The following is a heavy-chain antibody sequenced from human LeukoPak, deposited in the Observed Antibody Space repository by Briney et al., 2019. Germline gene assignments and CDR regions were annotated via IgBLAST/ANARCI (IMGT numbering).Heavy chain of an antibody. CDR2: INHSGST. J-gene: IGHJ5*02. Sequence: SETLSLTCAVYGGSFSGYYWNWIRQPPGKGLEWIGEINHSGSTNYISSLKSRVTISIDTSKNQFSLKMSSVTAADTAVYYCARGHLGLSPWGQGTLVTVSS. D-gene: IGHD3-10*01. CDR3: ARGHLGLSP. CDR1: GGSFSGYY. V-gene: IGHV4-34*01.